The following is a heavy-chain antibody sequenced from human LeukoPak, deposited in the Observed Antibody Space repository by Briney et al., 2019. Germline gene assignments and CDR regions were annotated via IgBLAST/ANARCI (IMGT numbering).Heavy chain of an antibody. Sequence: GASVTVSCKASGYTFTSYYMHWVRQAPGQGLEWMGIINPSGGSTSYAQKFQGRVTMTRDTSTSTVYMELSSLRSEDTAVYYCARGRIAAAGTDLNWFDPWGQGTLVTVSS. D-gene: IGHD6-13*01. J-gene: IGHJ5*02. CDR2: INPSGGST. CDR3: ARGRIAAAGTDLNWFDP. V-gene: IGHV1-46*01. CDR1: GYTFTSYY.